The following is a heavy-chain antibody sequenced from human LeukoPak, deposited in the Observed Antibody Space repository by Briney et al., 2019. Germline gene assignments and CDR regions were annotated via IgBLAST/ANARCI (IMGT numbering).Heavy chain of an antibody. J-gene: IGHJ4*02. CDR1: GFTFSSYA. CDR3: AKTGHEGYYFDY. Sequence: GGSLRLSCAASGFTFSSYAINWVRQAPGKGLEWVSGISGSGGSTYYADSVKGRFTISRDNSKNTLSLQMISLRAEDTAVYYCAKTGHEGYYFDYWGQGTLVTVSS. CDR2: ISGSGGST. V-gene: IGHV3-23*01. D-gene: IGHD1-1*01.